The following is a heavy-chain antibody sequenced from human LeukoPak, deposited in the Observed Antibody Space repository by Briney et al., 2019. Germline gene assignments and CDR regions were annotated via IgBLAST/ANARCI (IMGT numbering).Heavy chain of an antibody. D-gene: IGHD3-22*01. Sequence: PGGSLRLSCAVSGITLSNYGMSWVRQAPGKGLEWVAGISDSGGITKYADSVKGRFTISRDNSKNTLYLQMNSLRAEDTAVYFCAKRGVVIRVILVGFHKEAYYFEFWGQGALVTVSS. J-gene: IGHJ4*02. CDR1: GITLSNYG. CDR3: AKRGVVIRVILVGFHKEAYYFEF. CDR2: ISDSGGIT. V-gene: IGHV3-23*01.